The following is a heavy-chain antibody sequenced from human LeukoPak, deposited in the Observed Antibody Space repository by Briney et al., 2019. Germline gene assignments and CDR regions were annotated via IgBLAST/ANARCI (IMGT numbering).Heavy chain of an antibody. CDR2: IYWEGTNT. CDR3: ARVGYYYESSSYSGAFDI. Sequence: PGGSLRLSCAASGFTFYDYGMRWVRQVPGKGLEWVSGIYWEGTNTGYAESGKGRFPISRDKAKNYLYLQMNSLRAEDTALYCCARVGYYYESSSYSGAFDIWGQGAMVIVFS. J-gene: IGHJ3*02. V-gene: IGHV3-20*04. CDR1: GFTFYDYG. D-gene: IGHD3-22*01.